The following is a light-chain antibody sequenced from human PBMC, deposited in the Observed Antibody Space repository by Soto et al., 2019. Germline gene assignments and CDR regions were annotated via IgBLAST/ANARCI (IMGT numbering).Light chain of an antibody. Sequence: EDVLTQSPGTLSLSPGERATLSCRASQSVSSSYLAWYQQKPGQAPRLLIHGASSRATGIPDRFSGSGSGTDFTLTISRLEPEDFAVYYCQQYGSSPTFGQGTKVDI. CDR3: QQYGSSPT. CDR2: GAS. V-gene: IGKV3-20*01. CDR1: QSVSSSY. J-gene: IGKJ1*01.